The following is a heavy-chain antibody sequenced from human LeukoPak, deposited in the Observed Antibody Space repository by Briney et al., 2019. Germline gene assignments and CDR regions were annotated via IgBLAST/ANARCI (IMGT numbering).Heavy chain of an antibody. D-gene: IGHD5-12*01. Sequence: GGSLRLSCAASGITFSGFWMSWVRQAPGKGLEWVANIKQDGSDKYYVDSVKGRFTISRDNAKNSLYLQMNSLRAEDTAVYYCARPIVATNLDYWGQGTLVTVSS. CDR1: GITFSGFW. V-gene: IGHV3-7*05. J-gene: IGHJ4*02. CDR3: ARPIVATNLDY. CDR2: IKQDGSDK.